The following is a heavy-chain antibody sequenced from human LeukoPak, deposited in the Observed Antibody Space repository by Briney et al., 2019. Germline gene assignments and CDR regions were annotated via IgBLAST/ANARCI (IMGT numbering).Heavy chain of an antibody. Sequence: PGGSLRLSCAASGFTFSSYAMSWVRQAPGKGLEWVSAISGSGGSTYYADSVKGRFTISRDNSKNTLYLQMNSLRAEDTALYYCARERYSSSWYFDYWGQGTLVTVSS. J-gene: IGHJ4*02. V-gene: IGHV3-23*01. CDR2: ISGSGGST. D-gene: IGHD6-13*01. CDR3: ARERYSSSWYFDY. CDR1: GFTFSSYA.